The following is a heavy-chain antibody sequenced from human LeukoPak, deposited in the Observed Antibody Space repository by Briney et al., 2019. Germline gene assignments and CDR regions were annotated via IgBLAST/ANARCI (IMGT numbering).Heavy chain of an antibody. V-gene: IGHV3-7*03. D-gene: IGHD2-2*01. CDR3: ARDLHIVVVPTTPGF. J-gene: IGHJ4*02. CDR1: GFTLSNYW. CDR2: IQQDGSEK. Sequence: GGSLRLSCAASGFTLSNYWMSWVRQAPGKGLEWVANIQQDGSEKYYVDSVKGRFTISRDNAKNSLYLQMNSLRAEDTAVYYCARDLHIVVVPTTPGFWGQGTLVTVSS.